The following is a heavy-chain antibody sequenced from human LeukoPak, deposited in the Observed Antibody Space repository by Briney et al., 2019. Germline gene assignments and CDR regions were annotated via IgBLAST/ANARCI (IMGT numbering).Heavy chain of an antibody. CDR3: ATTRQLVPDYFDY. D-gene: IGHD6-13*01. V-gene: IGHV1-24*01. J-gene: IGHJ4*02. CDR2: FDPEDGET. CDR1: GYTLTELS. Sequence: ASVKVSCKVSGYTLTELSMHWVRPAPGKGLEWMGGFDPEDGETIYAQKFQGRITMTEDTSTDTAYMELSSLRSEDTAVYYCATTRQLVPDYFDYWGQGTLVTVSS.